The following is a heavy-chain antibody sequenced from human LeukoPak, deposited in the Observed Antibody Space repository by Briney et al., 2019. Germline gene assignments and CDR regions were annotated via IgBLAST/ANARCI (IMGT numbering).Heavy chain of an antibody. CDR2: INPNSGGT. CDR3: ARGYCSSTSCYDYFDY. Sequence: ASVKVSCKASGYTFTGYYMHWVRQAPGQGLECMGRINPNSGGTNYAQKFQGRVTMTRDTSISTAYMELSSLRSDDTAVYYCARGYCSSTSCYDYFDYWGQGTPVTVSS. CDR1: GYTFTGYY. V-gene: IGHV1-2*02. D-gene: IGHD2-2*01. J-gene: IGHJ4*02.